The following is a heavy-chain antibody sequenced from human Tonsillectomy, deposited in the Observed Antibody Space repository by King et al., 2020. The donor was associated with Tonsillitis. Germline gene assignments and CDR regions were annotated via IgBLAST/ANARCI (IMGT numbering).Heavy chain of an antibody. CDR3: AKDVNSGWLYYFDF. CDR1: GFTFSNYA. Sequence: VQLVESGGVLVQPGGSLRLSCAASGFTFSNYAMSWVRQAPWKGLEWVSTIITSGGSTYYADSVKGRFTISRDNSKNTLYLQMSSLRVEDTAIYYCAKDVNSGWLYYFDFWGQGTLVTVSS. V-gene: IGHV3-23*04. J-gene: IGHJ4*02. CDR2: IITSGGST. D-gene: IGHD6-19*01.